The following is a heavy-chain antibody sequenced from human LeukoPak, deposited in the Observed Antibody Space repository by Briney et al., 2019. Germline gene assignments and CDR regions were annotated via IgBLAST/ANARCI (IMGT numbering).Heavy chain of an antibody. J-gene: IGHJ4*02. CDR3: LGIDY. Sequence: GGSLRLSCVASGFPFSSYWMTWVRQAPGKGLVWVSRINSDGSSTSYADSVKGRFTISRDNAKNTLYLQMNSLYYCARAEGAYLGIDYWGQGTLVTVSS. D-gene: IGHD3-10*01. CDR1: GFPFSSYW. V-gene: IGHV3-74*01. CDR2: INSDGSST.